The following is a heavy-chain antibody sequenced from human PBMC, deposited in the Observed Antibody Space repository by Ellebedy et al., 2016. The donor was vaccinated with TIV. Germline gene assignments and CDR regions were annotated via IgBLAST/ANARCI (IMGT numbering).Heavy chain of an antibody. Sequence: SETLSLTXAVYGGSFSGYYWSWIRQPPGKGLEWIGEINHSGSTNYNPSLKSRVTISVDTSKNQFSLKLSSVTAADTAVYYCARGATRVTTIDYWGQGTLVTVSS. V-gene: IGHV4-34*01. CDR2: INHSGST. CDR1: GGSFSGYY. CDR3: ARGATRVTTIDY. J-gene: IGHJ4*02. D-gene: IGHD4-17*01.